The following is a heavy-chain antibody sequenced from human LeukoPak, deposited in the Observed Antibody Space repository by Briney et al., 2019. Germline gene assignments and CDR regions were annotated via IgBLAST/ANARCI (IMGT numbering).Heavy chain of an antibody. CDR1: GYTFTSYD. CDR2: MNPNSGNT. V-gene: IGHV1-8*01. CDR3: ARAGLDYGGNSDRYYGMDV. J-gene: IGHJ6*02. D-gene: IGHD4-23*01. Sequence: ASVKVSCKASGYTFTSYDINWVRQATGQGLEWMGWMNPNSGNTGYAQKFQGRVTMTRNTSISTAYMELSSLRSEDTAVYYCARAGLDYGGNSDRYYGMDVWGQGTTVTVSS.